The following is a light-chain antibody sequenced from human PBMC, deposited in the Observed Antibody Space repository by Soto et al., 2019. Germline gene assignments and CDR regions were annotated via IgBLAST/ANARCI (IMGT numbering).Light chain of an antibody. J-gene: IGLJ2*01. CDR3: SSYTCSSTLVV. Sequence: QSVLTQPASVSGSPGQSMTISCTGTSSDVGGYNYVSWYQQHPGKAPKLMIYDVSNRPSGVSNRFSGSKSGNTASLTISGLQPEDQADYYCSSYTCSSTLVVFGGGTKLTVL. V-gene: IGLV2-14*01. CDR2: DVS. CDR1: SSDVGGYNY.